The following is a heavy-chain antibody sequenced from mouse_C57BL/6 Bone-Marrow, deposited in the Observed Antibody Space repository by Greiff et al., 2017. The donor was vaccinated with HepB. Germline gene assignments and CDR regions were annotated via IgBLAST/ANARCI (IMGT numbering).Heavy chain of an antibody. CDR1: GFTFSDYY. Sequence: EVKVVESGGGLVQPAGSLKLSCAASGFTFSDYYMYWVRQTPEKRLEWVAYISNGGGSTYYPDTVKGRFTISRDNAKNTLYLQMSRLKSEDTAMYYCARPWYFDVWGTGTTVTVSS. CDR3: ARPWYFDV. J-gene: IGHJ1*03. CDR2: ISNGGGST. V-gene: IGHV5-12*01.